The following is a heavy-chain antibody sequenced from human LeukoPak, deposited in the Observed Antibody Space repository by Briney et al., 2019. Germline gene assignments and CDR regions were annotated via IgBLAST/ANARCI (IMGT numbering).Heavy chain of an antibody. CDR3: ARVRGYSSGPFDY. D-gene: IGHD5-18*01. V-gene: IGHV4-34*01. Sequence: SETLSLTCGVYGGSFSGYYCSWIRQPPGKGLEWIGEINHSGSTNYNPSLKSRVTISVDTSRNRFSLKLGSVTAADTSVYFCARVRGYSSGPFDYWGQGTLVTVSS. CDR1: GGSFSGYY. CDR2: INHSGST. J-gene: IGHJ4*02.